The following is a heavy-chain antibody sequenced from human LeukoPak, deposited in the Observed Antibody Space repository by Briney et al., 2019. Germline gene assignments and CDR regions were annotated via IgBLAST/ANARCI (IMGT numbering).Heavy chain of an antibody. CDR1: GGSINGSEW. Sequence: SSETLSLTCAVSGGSINGSEWWNWVRQPPGKGLEWIGEIYHSGSASYNPSLKSRVTISVDKSKNQFSLKLSSVTAADTAMYYCARDSTSGSSWFFDYWGQGTLVTVSS. D-gene: IGHD6-13*01. V-gene: IGHV4-4*02. CDR2: IYHSGSA. CDR3: ARDSTSGSSWFFDY. J-gene: IGHJ4*02.